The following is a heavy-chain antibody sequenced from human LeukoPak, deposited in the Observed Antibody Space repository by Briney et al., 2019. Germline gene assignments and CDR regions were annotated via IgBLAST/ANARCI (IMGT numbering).Heavy chain of an antibody. CDR1: GFTFTRDW. CDR3: ARGRWLQFDAFDY. J-gene: IGHJ4*02. D-gene: IGHD5-24*01. V-gene: IGHV3-7*05. CDR2: IKQDGSEK. Sequence: PGGSLRLSCAASGFTFTRDWMTWVRQAPGKGLEWVANIKQDGSEKYYVDSVKGRFTISRDNAKNSLYLQMNSLRAEDTAVYYCARGRWLQFDAFDYWGQGTLVTVSS.